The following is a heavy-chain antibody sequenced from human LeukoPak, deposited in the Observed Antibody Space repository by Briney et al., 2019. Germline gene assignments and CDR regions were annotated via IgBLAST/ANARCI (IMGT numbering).Heavy chain of an antibody. J-gene: IGHJ4*02. V-gene: IGHV4-39*01. CDR3: ARHYKWVSGVVSGTVDH. CDR1: GGSISSSSYY. D-gene: IGHD3-3*01. CDR2: VYYSGDS. Sequence: SETLSLTCTVSGGSISSSSYYWGWIRQPQGKGLEWIASVYYSGDSYYKPSLKSRVTISVDTSKNQLSLKLSSVTDADTAVYYCARHYKWVSGVVSGTVDHWGQGTLVTVSS.